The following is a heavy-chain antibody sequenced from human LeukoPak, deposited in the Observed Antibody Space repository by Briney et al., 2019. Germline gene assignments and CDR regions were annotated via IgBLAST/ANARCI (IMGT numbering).Heavy chain of an antibody. CDR3: ARGGWTHDS. V-gene: IGHV4-59*01. CDR2: VYYSGST. Sequence: SETLSLTWTVSGGSISNYYWAWVPEPPGEGLEWIGYVYYSGSTNYNPSLKSRVTISVDTSKNQFSLKMSSVTAADTAVYYCARGGWTHDSWGQGTLVTVSS. CDR1: GGSISNYY. D-gene: IGHD6-19*01. J-gene: IGHJ5*01.